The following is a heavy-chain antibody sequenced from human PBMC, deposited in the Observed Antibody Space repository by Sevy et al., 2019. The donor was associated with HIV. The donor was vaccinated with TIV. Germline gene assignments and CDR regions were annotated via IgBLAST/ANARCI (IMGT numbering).Heavy chain of an antibody. CDR2: IIPIFGTA. V-gene: IGHV1-69*13. CDR3: ARAGDYSKHYYYYYMDV. D-gene: IGHD4-4*01. J-gene: IGHJ6*03. CDR1: GGTFSSYA. Sequence: ASVKVSCKASGGTFSSYAISWVRQAPGQGLEWMGGIIPIFGTASYAQKFQGRVTITADESTSTAYMELSSLRSEDTAVYYCARAGDYSKHYYYYYMDVWGKGTTVTVSS.